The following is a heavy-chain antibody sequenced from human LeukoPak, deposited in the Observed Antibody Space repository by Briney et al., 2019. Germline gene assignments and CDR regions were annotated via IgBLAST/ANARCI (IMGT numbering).Heavy chain of an antibody. J-gene: IGHJ4*02. CDR1: GYTFTGYY. Sequence: ASVTVSCKASGYTFTGYYMHWVRQAPGQGLEWMGWINPNSGGTNYAQKFQGWVTMTRDTSISTAYMELSRLRSDDTAVYYCARGRPYGGNSPFDYWGQGTLVTVSS. V-gene: IGHV1-2*04. D-gene: IGHD4-23*01. CDR2: INPNSGGT. CDR3: ARGRPYGGNSPFDY.